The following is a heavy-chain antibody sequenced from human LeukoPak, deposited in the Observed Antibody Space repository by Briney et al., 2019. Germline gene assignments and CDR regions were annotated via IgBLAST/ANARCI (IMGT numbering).Heavy chain of an antibody. Sequence: PGGSLRLSCAASGFTVSSNYMSWVRQAPGKGLGWVSVIYSGGSTYYADSVKGRFTISRDNSKNTLYLQMNSLRAEDTAVYYCARSTTVYYFDYWGQGTLVTVSS. V-gene: IGHV3-66*01. J-gene: IGHJ4*02. D-gene: IGHD4-11*01. CDR3: ARSTTVYYFDY. CDR2: IYSGGST. CDR1: GFTVSSNY.